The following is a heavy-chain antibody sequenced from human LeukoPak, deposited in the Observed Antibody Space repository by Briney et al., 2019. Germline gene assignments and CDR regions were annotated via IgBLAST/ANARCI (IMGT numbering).Heavy chain of an antibody. D-gene: IGHD6-13*01. Sequence: GGSLRLSCAASGFTFSDYWMTWVRQTPGKGLECVANINQYGGEISYVDSVKGRFTISRDNAKNSLSLQMSSLRVEDTDVYYCVKGPLITAAGTYWGQGSLVTVSS. J-gene: IGHJ4*02. CDR1: GFTFSDYW. CDR2: INQYGGEI. CDR3: VKGPLITAAGTY. V-gene: IGHV3-7*03.